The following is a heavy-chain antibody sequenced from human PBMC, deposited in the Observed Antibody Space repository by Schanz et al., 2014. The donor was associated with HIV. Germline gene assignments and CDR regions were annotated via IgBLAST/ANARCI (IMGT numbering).Heavy chain of an antibody. Sequence: QVQLQESVPGLVRPSDTLSLNCTVSGGSLDKYYWSWLRQSPGKGLEWIGYISYTGDTNYSPSMKSRVTISVDTSNNQFSLTLASVTAADTAIYYCAKDNKYNSDWYPPRHWFGPWGQGTLVTVSS. CDR3: AKDNKYNSDWYPPRHWFGP. CDR1: GGSLDKYY. CDR2: ISYTGDT. D-gene: IGHD2-21*02. J-gene: IGHJ5*02. V-gene: IGHV4-59*01.